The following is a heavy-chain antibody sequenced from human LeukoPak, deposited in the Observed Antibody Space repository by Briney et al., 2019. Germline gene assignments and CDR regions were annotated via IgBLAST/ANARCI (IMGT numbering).Heavy chain of an antibody. Sequence: SEALSLTCAAYGGSFSGYYWSWIRQPPGKGLEWIGEINHSGSTNYNPSLKSRVTISVDTSKNQFSLKLSSVTAADTAVYYCARLSDKLRFFRFYYYMDVWGKGTTVTVSS. V-gene: IGHV4-34*01. D-gene: IGHD3-3*01. CDR1: GGSFSGYY. CDR3: ARLSDKLRFFRFYYYMDV. J-gene: IGHJ6*03. CDR2: INHSGST.